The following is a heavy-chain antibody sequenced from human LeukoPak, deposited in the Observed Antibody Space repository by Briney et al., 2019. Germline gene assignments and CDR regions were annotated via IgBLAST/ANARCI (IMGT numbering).Heavy chain of an antibody. Sequence: SETLSLTCAVYGGSFSGYYWSWIRQPPGKGLEWIGEINHSGSTNYNPSLKSRVTISVDTSKNQFSLKLSSVTAADTAVYYCARGPFTMVRGVIITSTNDYWGQGTLVTVSA. J-gene: IGHJ4*02. CDR2: INHSGST. D-gene: IGHD3-10*01. V-gene: IGHV4-34*01. CDR1: GGSFSGYY. CDR3: ARGPFTMVRGVIITSTNDY.